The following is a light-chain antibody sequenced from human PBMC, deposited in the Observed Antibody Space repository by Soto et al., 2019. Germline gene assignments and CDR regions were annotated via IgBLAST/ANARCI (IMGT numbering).Light chain of an antibody. CDR3: SSYTSTSLFV. J-gene: IGLJ2*01. CDR1: SSDVGGYNY. CDR2: EVT. V-gene: IGLV2-14*01. Sequence: QSALTQPASVSGAPGQSITISFTGTSSDVGGYNYVSWYQQHPGKAPKLIIYEVTNRPSGVSNRFSGSKSGNTASLTISGLQAEDDADYYCSSYTSTSLFVLVGVTKLTVL.